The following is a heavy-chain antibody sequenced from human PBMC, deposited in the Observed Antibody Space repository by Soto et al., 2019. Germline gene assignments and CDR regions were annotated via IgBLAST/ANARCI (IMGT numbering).Heavy chain of an antibody. CDR3: ATDGGRHSGGIDY. D-gene: IGHD1-26*01. V-gene: IGHV1-69*01. CDR1: GGTFSSYS. J-gene: IGHJ4*02. CDR2: IIPIFGTA. Sequence: QVQLVQSGAEVKKPGSSVKVSCKASGGTFSSYSINWVRQAPGQGLEWMGEIIPIFGTANYAQKFQGRVTMTAYESTSTAYMALSRLRSEDPAVYYCATDGGRHSGGIDYWGQGTLVTVSS.